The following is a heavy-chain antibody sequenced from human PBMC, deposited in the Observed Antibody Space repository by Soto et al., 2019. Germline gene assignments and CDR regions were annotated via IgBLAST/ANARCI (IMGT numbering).Heavy chain of an antibody. Sequence: QVQLVESGGGVVQPGRSLRLSCAASGFTFSSYGMHWVRQAPGKGLEWVAVISYDGSNNYYADSVKGRFTISRDNSKNTLYLQINSLRAEDTAVYYCAKGSTAMTYFDYWGQVTLVTFSS. J-gene: IGHJ4*02. CDR2: ISYDGSNN. CDR3: AKGSTAMTYFDY. D-gene: IGHD5-18*01. V-gene: IGHV3-30*18. CDR1: GFTFSSYG.